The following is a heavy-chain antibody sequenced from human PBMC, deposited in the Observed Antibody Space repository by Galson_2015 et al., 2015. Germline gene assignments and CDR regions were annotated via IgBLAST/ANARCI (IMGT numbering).Heavy chain of an antibody. CDR3: ANDNWNVIWVFDY. CDR2: ISGSGGST. CDR1: GFTFSSYA. Sequence: SLRLSCAASGFTFSSYAMSWVRQAPGKGLEWVSAISGSGGSTYYADSVKGRFTISRDNSKNTLYLQMNSLRAEDTAVYYCANDNWNVIWVFDYWGQETLVTVSS. J-gene: IGHJ4*02. D-gene: IGHD1-20*01. V-gene: IGHV3-23*01.